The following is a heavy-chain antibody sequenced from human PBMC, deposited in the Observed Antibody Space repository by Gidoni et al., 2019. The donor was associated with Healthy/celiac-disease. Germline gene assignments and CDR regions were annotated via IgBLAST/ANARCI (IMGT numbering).Heavy chain of an antibody. CDR3: AKAGMTTVTRESNWFDP. CDR2: ISGSGGST. V-gene: IGHV3-23*01. Sequence: EVQLLESGGGLVQPGGSLRLSCAASGFTFRSYAMSWVRQAPGKGLEWVSAISGSGGSTYYADSVKGRFTISRDNSKNTLYLQMNSLRAEDTAVYYCAKAGMTTVTRESNWFDPWGQGTLVTVSS. CDR1: GFTFRSYA. D-gene: IGHD4-17*01. J-gene: IGHJ5*02.